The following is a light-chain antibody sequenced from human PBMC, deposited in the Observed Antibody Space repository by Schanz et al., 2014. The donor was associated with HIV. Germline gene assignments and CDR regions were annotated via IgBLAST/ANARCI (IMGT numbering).Light chain of an antibody. Sequence: DIQMTQSPSSLSASVGDRVTITCQASQDITNYLNWYQQKPGKAPKLLIYDASNLQTGVPSMFSGSGSGTEFTFTISSLQPDDFATYYCQQYNSDPWTFGHGTTVEIK. CDR1: QDITNY. CDR3: QQYNSDPWT. CDR2: DAS. J-gene: IGKJ1*01. V-gene: IGKV1-33*01.